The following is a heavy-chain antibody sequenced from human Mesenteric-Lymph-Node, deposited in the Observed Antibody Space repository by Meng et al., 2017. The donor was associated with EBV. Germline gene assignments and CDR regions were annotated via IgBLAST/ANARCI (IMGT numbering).Heavy chain of an antibody. CDR3: ARWGATGPFDY. Sequence: VQLQESGPGLVKPSATLSLTCSVSGDSISPLHWSWIRQPPGKGLEWIAYIHYTGNTKYNPSLESRVTISVDTSKNQFSLRLTSVTAADTAVYYCARWGATGPFDYWGQGTLVTVSS. D-gene: IGHD1-26*01. V-gene: IGHV4-59*11. CDR2: IHYTGNT. J-gene: IGHJ4*02. CDR1: GDSISPLH.